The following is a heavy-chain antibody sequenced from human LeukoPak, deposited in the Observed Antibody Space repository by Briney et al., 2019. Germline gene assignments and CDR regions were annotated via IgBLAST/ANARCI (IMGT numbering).Heavy chain of an antibody. CDR3: AREGPRGNSQFDY. Sequence: GGSLRLSCAASGFTFSSYAMHWVRQAPGKGLEWVALMWYDGSNKYYADSVKGRFTISRDNSKNTLYLQMNSLRAEDTAVYYCAREGPRGNSQFDYWGQGTLVTVSS. J-gene: IGHJ4*02. CDR2: MWYDGSNK. D-gene: IGHD2/OR15-2a*01. V-gene: IGHV3-33*08. CDR1: GFTFSSYA.